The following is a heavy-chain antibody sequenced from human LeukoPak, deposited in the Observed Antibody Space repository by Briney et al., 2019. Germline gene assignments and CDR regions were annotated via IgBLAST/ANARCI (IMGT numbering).Heavy chain of an antibody. J-gene: IGHJ4*02. CDR2: INPNSGGT. Sequence: GASVKVSCKASGYTFTGYYMHWVRQAPGQGLEWMGWINPNSGGTNYAQKFQGRVTMTRDTSISTAYMELSRLRSDDTAVYYCARDGDTVVVPAALFDYWGQGTLVTVSS. V-gene: IGHV1-2*02. CDR1: GYTFTGYY. D-gene: IGHD2-2*01. CDR3: ARDGDTVVVPAALFDY.